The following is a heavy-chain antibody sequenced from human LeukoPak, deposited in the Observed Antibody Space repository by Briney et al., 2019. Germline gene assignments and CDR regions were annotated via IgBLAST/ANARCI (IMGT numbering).Heavy chain of an antibody. V-gene: IGHV4-59*08. CDR3: SGGCSYGLVDY. J-gene: IGHJ4*02. CDR2: IYYSGST. CDR1: GGSISSYY. D-gene: IGHD5-18*01. Sequence: PSETLSLTCTVSGGSISSYYWSWIRQPPGKGLEWIGYIYYSGSTNYNPSLKSRVTISVDTSKNQFSLKLSSVTAADTAVYYCSGGCSYGLVDYWGQGTLVTVSS.